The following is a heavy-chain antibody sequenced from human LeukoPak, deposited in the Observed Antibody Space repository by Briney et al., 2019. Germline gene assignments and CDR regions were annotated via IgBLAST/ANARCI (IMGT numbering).Heavy chain of an antibody. D-gene: IGHD4-23*01. CDR2: IYYSGST. V-gene: IGHV4-59*01. CDR1: GGSISNYY. Sequence: PSETLSLTCTVSGGSISNYYWSWIRQPPGKGLEWIGYIYYSGSTNYNPSLKSRVTISVDTSKNQFSLKLSSVTAADTAVYYCAREMVTGGYFDYWGQGTLVTVSS. CDR3: AREMVTGGYFDY. J-gene: IGHJ4*02.